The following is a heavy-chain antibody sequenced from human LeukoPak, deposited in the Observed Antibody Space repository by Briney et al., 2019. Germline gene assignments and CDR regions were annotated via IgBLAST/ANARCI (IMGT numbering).Heavy chain of an antibody. J-gene: IGHJ6*03. CDR3: ARGFGRIRPFYYYYMDV. V-gene: IGHV4-39*07. Sequence: SETLSLTCTVSGGSISSSSYYWGWIRQPPGRGLAWIGDINHSGSTNYNPSLKSRVTISVDTSKNQFSLKLSSVTPADTAVYYCARGFGRIRPFYYYYMDVWGKGTTVSVSS. CDR1: GGSISSSSYY. CDR2: INHSGST. D-gene: IGHD1-26*01.